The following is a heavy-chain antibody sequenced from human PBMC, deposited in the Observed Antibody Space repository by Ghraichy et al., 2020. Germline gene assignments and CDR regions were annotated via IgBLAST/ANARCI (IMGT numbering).Heavy chain of an antibody. J-gene: IGHJ4*02. CDR3: ARCYYDSSGYYWNYFDY. CDR2: IYSSGST. V-gene: IGHV4-59*01. D-gene: IGHD3-22*01. CDR1: GASITNYY. Sequence: SQTLSLTCTVSGASITNYYWSWIRQPPGKGLEWIGYIYSSGSTNYNPSLKSRVTISVDTSKNQFSLKLSSVTAADTAVYYCARCYYDSSGYYWNYFDYWGQGTLVTVSS.